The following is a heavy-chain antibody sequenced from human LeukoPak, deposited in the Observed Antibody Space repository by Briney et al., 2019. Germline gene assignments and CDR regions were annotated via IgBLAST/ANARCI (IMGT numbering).Heavy chain of an antibody. CDR1: GGSISSSSYY. J-gene: IGHJ4*02. Sequence: PSETLSLTCTVSGGSISSSSYYWGWIRQPPGKGLEWIGSIYYSGSTYYNPSLKSRVTISVDTSKNQFSLKLSSVTAADTAVYYCARGRRYGDYADYWGQGTLVTVSS. V-gene: IGHV4-39*07. CDR3: ARGRRYGDYADY. D-gene: IGHD4-17*01. CDR2: IYYSGST.